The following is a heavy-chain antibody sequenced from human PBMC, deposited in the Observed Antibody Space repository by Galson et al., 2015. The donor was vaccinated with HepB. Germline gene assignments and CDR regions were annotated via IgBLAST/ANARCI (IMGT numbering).Heavy chain of an antibody. CDR3: ARGPLRAAAGRVGWFDP. V-gene: IGHV1-8*01. D-gene: IGHD6-13*01. Sequence: SVKVSCKASGYTFTSYDINWVRQATGQGIEWMGWMNPNSGNTGYAQKFQGRVTMTRNTSISTAYMEPSSLRSEDTAVYYCARGPLRAAAGRVGWFDPWGQGTLVTVSS. J-gene: IGHJ5*02. CDR2: MNPNSGNT. CDR1: GYTFTSYD.